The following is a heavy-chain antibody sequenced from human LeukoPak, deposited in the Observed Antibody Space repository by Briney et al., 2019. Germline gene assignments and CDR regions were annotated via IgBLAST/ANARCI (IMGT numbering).Heavy chain of an antibody. V-gene: IGHV3-30*18. CDR2: ISYDGSNK. Sequence: PGGSLRLSCAASGFTFSSYGMHWVRQAPGKGLEWVAVISYDGSNKYYADSVKGRFTISRDNSKNTLYLQMNSLRAEDTAVYYCAKDYHTVTMSLWYFDLWGHGTLVTVSS. J-gene: IGHJ2*01. D-gene: IGHD4-17*01. CDR3: AKDYHTVTMSLWYFDL. CDR1: GFTFSSYG.